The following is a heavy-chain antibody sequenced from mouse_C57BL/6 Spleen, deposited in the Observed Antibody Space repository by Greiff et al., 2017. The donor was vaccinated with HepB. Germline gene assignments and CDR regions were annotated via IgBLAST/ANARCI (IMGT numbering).Heavy chain of an antibody. Sequence: EVKLVESGGGLVQPKGSLKLSCAASGFTFNTYAMHWVRQASGKGLEWVARIRSKSSNYATYYADSVKDRFTISRDDSQSMLYLQMNNLKTEDTAMYYCVRDPSITTVKYAMDYWGQGTSVTVSS. CDR1: GFTFNTYA. J-gene: IGHJ4*01. D-gene: IGHD1-1*01. CDR2: IRSKSSNYAT. V-gene: IGHV10-3*01. CDR3: VRDPSITTVKYAMDY.